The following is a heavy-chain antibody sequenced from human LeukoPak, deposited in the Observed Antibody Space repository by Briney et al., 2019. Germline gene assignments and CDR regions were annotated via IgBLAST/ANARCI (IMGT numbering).Heavy chain of an antibody. CDR1: GYTFTGYY. J-gene: IGHJ5*02. CDR2: INPNSGGT. V-gene: IGHV1-2*02. CDR3: ARVGGSWVAATPGHWFDP. D-gene: IGHD2-15*01. Sequence: ASVKVSCKASGYTFTGYYMHWVRRAPGQGLEWMGWINPNSGGTNYAQKFQGRVTMTRDTSISTAYMELSRLRSDDTAVYYCARVGGSWVAATPGHWFDPWGQGTLVTVSS.